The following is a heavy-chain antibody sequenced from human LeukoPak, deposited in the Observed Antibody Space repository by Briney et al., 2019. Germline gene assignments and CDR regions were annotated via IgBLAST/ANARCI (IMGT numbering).Heavy chain of an antibody. V-gene: IGHV4-34*01. CDR2: INHSGST. CDR3: ARTRRYNWNYVYSDY. D-gene: IGHD1-7*01. CDR1: GGCFGVYY. Sequence: SKTLSRTCAVYGGCFGVYYWSWISQPPGKGLEWIGEINHSGSTNYNPSLKSRVTISVDTSKNQFSLKLSSVTAADTAVYYCARTRRYNWNYVYSDYWGQGTLVTVSS. J-gene: IGHJ4*02.